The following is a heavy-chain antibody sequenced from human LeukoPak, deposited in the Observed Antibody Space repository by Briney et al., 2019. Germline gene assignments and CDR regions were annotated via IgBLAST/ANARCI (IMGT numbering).Heavy chain of an antibody. CDR2: IYPGDSDT. J-gene: IGHJ5*02. CDR1: GYSFTSYW. V-gene: IGHV5-51*01. D-gene: IGHD2-15*01. Sequence: GESLKISCKGSGYSFTSYWIGGGRQLPGKGLEWMGIIYPGDSDTRYSPSFQGQVTISADKSISTAYLQWSSLKASDTAMYYCAKLVFKVVAATWGQGTLVTVSS. CDR3: AKLVFKVVAAT.